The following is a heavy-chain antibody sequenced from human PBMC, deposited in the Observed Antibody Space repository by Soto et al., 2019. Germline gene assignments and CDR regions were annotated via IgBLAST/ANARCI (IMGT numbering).Heavy chain of an antibody. J-gene: IGHJ4*02. V-gene: IGHV4-30-4*08. CDR2: VYYSGVT. CDR1: GSSISSGGYY. Sequence: SETLSLTFTVSGSSISSGGYYWSWIRQPPGKGLEWIGYVYYSGVTYYNPALKRRLTTSLDTSKTQFSLKLGSVTAADTAVFFCARQQAEFVGGPYSFDYWSQGTLVTVSS. D-gene: IGHD3-16*01. CDR3: ARQQAEFVGGPYSFDY.